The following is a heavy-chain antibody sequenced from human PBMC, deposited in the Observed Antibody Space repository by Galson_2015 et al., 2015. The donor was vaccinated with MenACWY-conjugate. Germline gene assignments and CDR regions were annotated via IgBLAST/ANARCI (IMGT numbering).Heavy chain of an antibody. D-gene: IGHD1-26*01. V-gene: IGHV4-59*01. J-gene: IGHJ3*02. CDR2: IYYSGST. Sequence: LSLTCTVSGGSISSYYWSWIRQPPGKGLEWIGYIYYSGSTNYNPSLKSRVTISVDTSKNQFSLKLSSVTAADTAVYYCARVSVGATLGAFDIWGQGTMVTVSS. CDR1: GGSISSYY. CDR3: ARVSVGATLGAFDI.